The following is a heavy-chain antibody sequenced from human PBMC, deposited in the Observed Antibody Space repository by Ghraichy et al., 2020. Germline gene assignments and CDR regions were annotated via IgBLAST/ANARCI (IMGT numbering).Heavy chain of an antibody. V-gene: IGHV4-59*08. CDR2: IYYSGST. CDR3: ARHSRIQLWLYLFDY. J-gene: IGHJ4*02. Sequence: SQTLSLTCTVSGGSISSYYWSWIRQPPGKGLEWIGYIYYSGSTNYNPSLKSRVTISVDTSKNQFSLKLSSVTAADTAVYYCARHSRIQLWLYLFDYWGQGTLVTVSS. CDR1: GGSISSYY. D-gene: IGHD5-18*01.